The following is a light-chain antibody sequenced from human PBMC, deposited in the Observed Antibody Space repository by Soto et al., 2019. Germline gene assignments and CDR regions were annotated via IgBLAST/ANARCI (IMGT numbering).Light chain of an antibody. V-gene: IGKV1-9*01. CDR2: AAS. J-gene: IGKJ5*01. CDR3: QQRKSYPLT. Sequence: DIQLTQSPSFLSASVGDRVTITCRASQDINTYVAWYQQKPGKAPKLLIFAASTLQNGVTSRFSVSGSGTEFTVTITSLQPEDFATYYCQQRKSYPLTFGQGTRLEIK. CDR1: QDINTY.